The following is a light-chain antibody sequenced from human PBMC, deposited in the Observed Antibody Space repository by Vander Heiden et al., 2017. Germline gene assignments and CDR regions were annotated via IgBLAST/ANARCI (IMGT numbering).Light chain of an antibody. V-gene: IGKV3-15*01. CDR1: QSISSE. CDR3: QQYNNWPMYT. CDR2: AAS. Sequence: EIVMKQSPATLSVSPGERATLSCRASQSISSELAWYQQKPGQAPRLLIYAASTRATGIPARFSGSGSGTEFTLTISSLQSEDFAVYYCQQYNNWPMYTFGQGTKLEIK. J-gene: IGKJ2*01.